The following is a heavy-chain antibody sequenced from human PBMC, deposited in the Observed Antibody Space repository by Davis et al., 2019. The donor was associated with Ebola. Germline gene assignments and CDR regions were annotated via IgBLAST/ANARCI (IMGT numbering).Heavy chain of an antibody. CDR3: ARAEIVGASSSNWFDP. CDR1: GGSISSYY. D-gene: IGHD1-26*01. V-gene: IGHV4-59*08. J-gene: IGHJ5*02. CDR2: IYYSGST. Sequence: PSETLSLTCTVSGGSISSYYWSWIRQPPGKGLEWIGYIYYSGSTNYNPSLKSRVTISVDTSKNQFSLKLSSVTAADTAVYYCARAEIVGASSSNWFDPWGQGTLVTVSS.